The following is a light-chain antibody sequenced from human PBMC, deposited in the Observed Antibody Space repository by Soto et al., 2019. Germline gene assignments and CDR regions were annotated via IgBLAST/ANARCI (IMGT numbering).Light chain of an antibody. V-gene: IGKV1-27*01. Sequence: DIQMTQSPSSLSASVGDRVTITCRASQDISNFLAWYQHKPGKVPKLLIYAASTLQSGVPSRFSGSGSGTDFTLTISSLQPEDVATYYCQKYKSAPSLTVGGGTKVEIK. CDR1: QDISNF. J-gene: IGKJ4*01. CDR3: QKYKSAPSLT. CDR2: AAS.